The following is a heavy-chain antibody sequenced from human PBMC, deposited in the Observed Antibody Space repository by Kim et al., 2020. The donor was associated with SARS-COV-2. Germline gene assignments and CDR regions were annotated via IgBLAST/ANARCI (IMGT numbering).Heavy chain of an antibody. D-gene: IGHD1-26*01. CDR2: INPDSGAT. CDR1: GYIFSDYY. CDR3: WRDGVGSSPDS. V-gene: IGHV1-2*02. J-gene: IGHJ4*02. Sequence: ASVKVSCKTSGYIFSDYYIHWVRQAPGQGLEWMGWINPDSGATKFAQKFQDKVSLTTDTSISTAYIEMSRLTSDDTAVYYCWRDGVGSSPDSWGQGTLVTVSS.